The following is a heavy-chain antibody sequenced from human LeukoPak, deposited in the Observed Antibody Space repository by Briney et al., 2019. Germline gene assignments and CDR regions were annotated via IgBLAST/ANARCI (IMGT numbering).Heavy chain of an antibody. Sequence: GGSLRLSCAASGFTFSSYSMNWVRQAPGKGLEWVSYISSSSSTIYYADSVKGRFTISRDNAKNSLYLQMNSLRAEDTAVYYCARGKNSGWPYYFDYWGQGTLVTVSS. D-gene: IGHD6-19*01. CDR2: ISSSSSTI. J-gene: IGHJ4*02. V-gene: IGHV3-48*01. CDR1: GFTFSSYS. CDR3: ARGKNSGWPYYFDY.